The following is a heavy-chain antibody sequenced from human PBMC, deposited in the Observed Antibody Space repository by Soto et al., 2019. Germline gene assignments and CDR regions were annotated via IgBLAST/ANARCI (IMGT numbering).Heavy chain of an antibody. CDR1: GYTFTGHY. J-gene: IGHJ6*02. Sequence: QVQLVQSGAEVKPPGASVKVSCKASGYTFTGHYMHWVRQVSGRRLEFLGWLKPDNGGTYYAPKFQGRVTFTRDTSNTTAYMEMSGLLSDDTAVYFCARDLWPLGSGSPCPTFGMDLWGQGTTVAVSS. CDR2: LKPDNGGT. D-gene: IGHD3-10*01. CDR3: ARDLWPLGSGSPCPTFGMDL. V-gene: IGHV1-2*02.